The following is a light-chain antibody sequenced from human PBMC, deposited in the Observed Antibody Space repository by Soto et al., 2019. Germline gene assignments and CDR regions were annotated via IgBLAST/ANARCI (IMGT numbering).Light chain of an antibody. CDR1: QNLSSSY. V-gene: IGKV3-20*01. Sequence: EIVLTQSPGTLSLSPGDRATLSCRASQNLSSSYLAWYQQKLGQAPRLLIYGASSRATGIPDRFSGSVSGTDFILTISRLEPEDFAVYYCHQYDSSPRLTFGGGTKVEIK. J-gene: IGKJ4*01. CDR3: HQYDSSPRLT. CDR2: GAS.